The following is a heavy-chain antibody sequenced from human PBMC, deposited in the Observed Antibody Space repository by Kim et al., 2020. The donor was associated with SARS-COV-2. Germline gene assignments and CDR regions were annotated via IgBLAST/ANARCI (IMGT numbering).Heavy chain of an antibody. V-gene: IGHV4-59*01. J-gene: IGHJ5*02. CDR2: IYYSGST. CDR1: GGSINSYY. D-gene: IGHD3-10*01. Sequence: SETLSLTCTVSGGSINSYYWSWIRQPPGKGLEWIGNIYYSGSTNYNPSLRTRVTISLDTSKNQFSLKLTSVTAADTAVYYCVREGYGSGSLFERWFDPWGQGTLVTVSS. CDR3: VREGYGSGSLFERWFDP.